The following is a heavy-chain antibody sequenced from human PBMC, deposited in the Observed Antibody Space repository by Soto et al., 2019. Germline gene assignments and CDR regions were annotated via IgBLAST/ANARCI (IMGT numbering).Heavy chain of an antibody. V-gene: IGHV4-31*03. CDR1: GGSISRGAYY. J-gene: IGHJ4*02. Sequence: QVQLQESGPGLVKPSQTLSLSCTVSGGSISRGAYYWSWIRQHPGKGLEWIGYINYSGSTYYNPSLKSRVKISVDTSKNQFSLKLSSVTAADTAVYYCARAYYDSSGYYQYYFDYWGQGTLVTVSS. D-gene: IGHD3-22*01. CDR3: ARAYYDSSGYYQYYFDY. CDR2: INYSGST.